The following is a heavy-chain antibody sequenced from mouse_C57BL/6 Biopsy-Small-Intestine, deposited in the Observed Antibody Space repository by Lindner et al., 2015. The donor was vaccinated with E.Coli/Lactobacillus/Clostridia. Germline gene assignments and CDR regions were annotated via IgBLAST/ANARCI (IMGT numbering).Heavy chain of an antibody. CDR1: GYAFTNYL. CDR2: INPGSGGT. J-gene: IGHJ2*01. CDR3: ARGITTVVAYYLDY. Sequence: VQLQESGAELVRPGTSVKVSCKASGYAFTNYLIEWVKQRPGQGLEWIGVINPGSGGTNYNEKFKGKATLTADKSSSTAYMQLSSLTSEDSAVYFCARGITTVVAYYLDYWGQGTTLTVSS. V-gene: IGHV1-54*01. D-gene: IGHD1-1*01.